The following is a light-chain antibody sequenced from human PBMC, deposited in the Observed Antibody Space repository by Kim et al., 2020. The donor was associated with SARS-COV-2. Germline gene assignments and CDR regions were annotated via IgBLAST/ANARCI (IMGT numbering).Light chain of an antibody. J-gene: IGLJ3*02. CDR2: YDS. CDR1: NIGSKS. CDR3: QVWDNSSGWV. V-gene: IGLV3-21*04. Sequence: SYELTQPPSVSVAPGKTARITCGGNNIGSKSVHWYQQKPGQAPVLVIYYDSDRPSGIPERFSGSNSGNTATLTISRVEAGDEADYYCQVWDNSSGWVFGG.